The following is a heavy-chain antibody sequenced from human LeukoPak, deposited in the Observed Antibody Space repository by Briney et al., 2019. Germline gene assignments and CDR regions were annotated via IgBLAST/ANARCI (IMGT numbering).Heavy chain of an antibody. V-gene: IGHV3-7*01. CDR2: TNPDESEI. Sequence: PGGSLRLSCVASGFTFSRYWMSWVRQAPGKAPEWVANTNPDESEIYYYNSVRGRFTISRDNAKNSVYLEMNDLRADDTAVYYCAREKGSRYCSSTSCPNWFDPWGQGTLVTVSS. D-gene: IGHD2-2*01. J-gene: IGHJ5*02. CDR1: GFTFSRYW. CDR3: AREKGSRYCSSTSCPNWFDP.